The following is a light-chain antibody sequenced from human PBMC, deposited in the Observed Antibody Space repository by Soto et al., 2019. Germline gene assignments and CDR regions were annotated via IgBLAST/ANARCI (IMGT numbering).Light chain of an antibody. Sequence: EIVLTQSPGTLSLSPGEGATLSCRASQSVSSNYLAWYQQEPGQAPRLLIFGASNRASDIPDRFSGSGSGTDFTLTISRLEPEDFAVYYCQQYGSSPQTFGQGTKLEIK. CDR1: QSVSSNY. CDR3: QQYGSSPQT. CDR2: GAS. V-gene: IGKV3-20*01. J-gene: IGKJ2*01.